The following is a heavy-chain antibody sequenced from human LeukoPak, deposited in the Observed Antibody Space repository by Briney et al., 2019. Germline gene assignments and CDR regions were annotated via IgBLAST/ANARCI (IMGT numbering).Heavy chain of an antibody. CDR2: IKQDGSEK. CDR1: GFTFSSYW. Sequence: PGGSLRLSCAASGFTFSSYWIHWVRQVPGKGLEWVANIKQDGSEKYYVDSVKGRFTISRDNAKNSVYLQMNSLRAEDTAVYYCATRYFESWGQGTLVTVSS. J-gene: IGHJ4*02. V-gene: IGHV3-7*01. CDR3: ATRYFES.